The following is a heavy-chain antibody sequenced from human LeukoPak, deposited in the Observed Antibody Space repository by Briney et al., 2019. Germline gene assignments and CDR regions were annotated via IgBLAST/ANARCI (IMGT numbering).Heavy chain of an antibody. CDR3: ARGVVPAAIGWFDP. CDR1: AGTFSSYA. Sequence: SVKVSCKASAGTFSSYAISWVRQAPGQGLEWMGGIIPIFGTANYAQKFQGRVTITADESTSTAYMELSSLRSEDTAVYYCARGVVPAAIGWFDPWGQGTLVTVSS. D-gene: IGHD2-2*01. CDR2: IIPIFGTA. V-gene: IGHV1-69*13. J-gene: IGHJ5*02.